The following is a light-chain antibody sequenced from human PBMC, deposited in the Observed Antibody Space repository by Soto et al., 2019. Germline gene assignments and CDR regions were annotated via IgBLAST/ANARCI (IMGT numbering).Light chain of an antibody. CDR3: LQYNSLYT. V-gene: IGKV1-5*01. Sequence: DIQMTQSPSTLSASVGDRVAITCRASHSISWKLAWYQQQPGKAPKLLIYDASSLESGVPSRFSGSRSGTEFTLTISSLQPDDFATYYCLQYNSLYTFGQGTKLEIK. CDR1: HSISWK. J-gene: IGKJ2*01. CDR2: DAS.